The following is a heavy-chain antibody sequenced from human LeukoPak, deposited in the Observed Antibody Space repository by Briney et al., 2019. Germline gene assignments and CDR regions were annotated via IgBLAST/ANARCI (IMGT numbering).Heavy chain of an antibody. V-gene: IGHV1-69*05. CDR3: AREPSGSGGFDY. J-gene: IGHJ4*02. Sequence: SVKVSCKASGGTFSSYAISWVRQAPGQGLEWMGGIIPIFGTANYAQKFQGRVTMTRDMSTSTFYMDLSSLTSEDTAVYSCAREPSGSGGFDYWGPGTLVTVSA. CDR2: IIPIFGTA. D-gene: IGHD2-15*01. CDR1: GGTFSSYA.